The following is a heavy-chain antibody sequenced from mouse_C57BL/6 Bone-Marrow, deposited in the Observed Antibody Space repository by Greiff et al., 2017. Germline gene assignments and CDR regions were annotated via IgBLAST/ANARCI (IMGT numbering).Heavy chain of an antibody. CDR2: INPGSGGT. J-gene: IGHJ3*01. CDR3: AREGEPLRRAWFAY. CDR1: GYAFTNYL. V-gene: IGHV1-54*01. Sequence: QVQLQQSGAELVRPGTSVKVSCKASGYAFTNYLIECVKQRPGQGLEWIGVINPGSGGTNYNEKFKGKATLTADKSSSTAYMQLSSLTSEDSAVYFCAREGEPLRRAWFAYWGQGTLVTVSA.